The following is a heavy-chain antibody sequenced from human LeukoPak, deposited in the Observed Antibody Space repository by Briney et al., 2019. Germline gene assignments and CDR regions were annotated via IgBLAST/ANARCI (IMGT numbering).Heavy chain of an antibody. CDR2: IYTSGST. CDR3: ARGGDDYSDYKVSFYFDF. D-gene: IGHD4-11*01. CDR1: GGSISSYY. V-gene: IGHV4-4*07. Sequence: SETLSLTCTVSGGSISSYYWSWIRQPAGKGLEWIGRIYTSGSTNYNPSPKSRGTMSVDTSKNQFSLKLSSVTAADTAVYYCARGGDDYSDYKVSFYFDFWGQGTLVSVST. J-gene: IGHJ4*02.